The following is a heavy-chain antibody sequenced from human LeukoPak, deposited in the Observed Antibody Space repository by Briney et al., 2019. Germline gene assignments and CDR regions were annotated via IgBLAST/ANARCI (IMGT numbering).Heavy chain of an antibody. CDR3: TTDIATIDDYYYYMDV. J-gene: IGHJ6*03. V-gene: IGHV3-21*01. CDR2: ISSSSSYI. Sequence: GGSLRLSCAASGFTFSSYSMNWVRQAPGKGLEWVSSISSSSSYIYYADSVKGRFTISRDNAKNSLYLQMNSLRAEDTAVYYCTTDIATIDDYYYYMDVWGKGTTVTVSS. CDR1: GFTFSSYS. D-gene: IGHD5-12*01.